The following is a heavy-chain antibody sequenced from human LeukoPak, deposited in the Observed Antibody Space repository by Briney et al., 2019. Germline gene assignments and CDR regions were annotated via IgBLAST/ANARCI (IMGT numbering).Heavy chain of an antibody. CDR3: ARDGRDSGYYPVDY. V-gene: IGHV4-4*02. D-gene: IGHD3-22*01. CDR1: GASISSSNW. J-gene: IGHJ4*02. Sequence: SGTLSLTCAVSGASISSSNWWSWVRQPPGKGLEWIGEIYHSGSTNYNPSLKSRVTISVDKSKNQFSLKLSSVTAADTAVYYCARDGRDSGYYPVDYWGQGTLVTVSS. CDR2: IYHSGST.